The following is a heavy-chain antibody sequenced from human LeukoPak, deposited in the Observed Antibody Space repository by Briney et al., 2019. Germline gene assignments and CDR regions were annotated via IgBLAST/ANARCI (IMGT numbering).Heavy chain of an antibody. D-gene: IGHD4-17*01. Sequence: SGGSLRLSCAAAGFTFSSYGMHWVRQAPGKGLEWVAFIRYDGSNKYYADSVKGRFTISRDNSKNTLYLQMNSLRAEDTAVYYCAKLKRGYGDFHDYWGQGTLVTVSS. J-gene: IGHJ4*02. CDR2: IRYDGSNK. CDR3: AKLKRGYGDFHDY. CDR1: GFTFSSYG. V-gene: IGHV3-30*02.